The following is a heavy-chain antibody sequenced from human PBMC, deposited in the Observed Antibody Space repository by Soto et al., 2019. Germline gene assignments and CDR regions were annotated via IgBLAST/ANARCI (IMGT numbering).Heavy chain of an antibody. CDR2: ISGSGGST. Sequence: GGSLRLSCAASGFTFSSSAMSWVRHAPGKGLEWVSAISGSGGSTYYADSVKGRFTISRDNSKNTLYLQMNSLRAEDTAVYYCANQIAAARTLPLDYWGKGTLVTGSS. CDR1: GFTFSSSA. D-gene: IGHD6-13*01. V-gene: IGHV3-23*01. CDR3: ANQIAAARTLPLDY. J-gene: IGHJ4*02.